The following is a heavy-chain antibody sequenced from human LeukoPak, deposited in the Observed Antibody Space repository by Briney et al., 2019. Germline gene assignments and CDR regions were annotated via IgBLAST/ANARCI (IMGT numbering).Heavy chain of an antibody. J-gene: IGHJ3*02. D-gene: IGHD2-2*01. CDR3: ARGVGWDIVVVPAAHDAFDI. V-gene: IGHV1-18*01. CDR1: GYTFTSYG. Sequence: GASVKVSCKASGYTFTSYGISWVRQAPGQGLEWMGWISAYNGNTNYAQKLQGRVTMTTDTSTSTAYMELRSLRSDDTAVYYCARGVGWDIVVVPAAHDAFDIWGQGTMVTVSS. CDR2: ISAYNGNT.